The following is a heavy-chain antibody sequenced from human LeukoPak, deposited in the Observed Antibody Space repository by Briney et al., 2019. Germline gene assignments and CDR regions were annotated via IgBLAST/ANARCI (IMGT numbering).Heavy chain of an antibody. CDR3: AKDPNKLAAAIDSPFDY. CDR1: GFTFSSYS. D-gene: IGHD2-2*01. V-gene: IGHV3-23*01. J-gene: IGHJ4*02. Sequence: GGSLRLSCAASGFTFSSYSMSWVRQAPGKGLEWVSAMSGSGGSTYYADSVKGRFTISRDNSKNTLYLQMNSLRAEDTAVYYCAKDPNKLAAAIDSPFDYWGQGTLVTVSS. CDR2: MSGSGGST.